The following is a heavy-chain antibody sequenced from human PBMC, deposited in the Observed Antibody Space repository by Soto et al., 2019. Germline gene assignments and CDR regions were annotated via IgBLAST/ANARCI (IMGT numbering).Heavy chain of an antibody. Sequence: GGSLRLSCAASGCTFSTYAMHWVRQAPGKGLEWVAAISYDGSDKYYAASVKGRFPISRDNSKNTLYLQMNSLRAEDTAVYYCAPGGYCSGGSCYSRRYFAYWGQGTLVTVSS. J-gene: IGHJ4*02. V-gene: IGHV3-30-3*01. D-gene: IGHD2-15*01. CDR3: APGGYCSGGSCYSRRYFAY. CDR2: ISYDGSDK. CDR1: GCTFSTYA.